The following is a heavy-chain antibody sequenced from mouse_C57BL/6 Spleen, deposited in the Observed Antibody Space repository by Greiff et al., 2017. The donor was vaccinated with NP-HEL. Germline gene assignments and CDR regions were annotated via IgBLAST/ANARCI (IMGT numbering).Heavy chain of an antibody. CDR3: ARGLYGSSLYFDY. Sequence: VQLQQSGPELVKPGASVKISCKASGYTFTDYYMNWVKQSHGKSLEWIGDINPNNGGTSYNQKFKGKATLTVDKSSSTAYMELRSLTSEDSAVYYCARGLYGSSLYFDYWGQGTTLTVSS. CDR2: INPNNGGT. J-gene: IGHJ2*01. V-gene: IGHV1-26*01. CDR1: GYTFTDYY. D-gene: IGHD1-1*01.